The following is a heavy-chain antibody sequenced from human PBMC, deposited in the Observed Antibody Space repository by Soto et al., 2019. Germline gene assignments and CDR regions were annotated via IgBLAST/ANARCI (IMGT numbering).Heavy chain of an antibody. CDR3: TKDRYYDFWSGYP. D-gene: IGHD3-3*01. CDR1: GFTFSSYA. Sequence: PXVSLRLSCAASGFTFSSYAMSWVRQAPGKGLEWVSAISGSGGSTYYADSVKGRFTISRDNSKNTLYLQMNSLRAEDTAVYYCTKDRYYDFWSGYPWGQGTLVTVSS. V-gene: IGHV3-23*01. J-gene: IGHJ5*02. CDR2: ISGSGGST.